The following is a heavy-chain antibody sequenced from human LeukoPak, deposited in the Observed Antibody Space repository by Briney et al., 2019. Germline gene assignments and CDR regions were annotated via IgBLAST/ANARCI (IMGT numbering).Heavy chain of an antibody. CDR1: GFILKNFA. CDR2: IRGRSDGDRSDGL. J-gene: IGHJ4*02. D-gene: IGHD3-3*01. Sequence: GGSLRLSCAASGFILKNFALHWVRQAPGKGLEWVGRIRGRSDGDRSDGLAYADSVKGRFTISRDGAKNTAYLHMYSLKREDTALYFCTRSVGFGFDYWGQGTPAAVSS. V-gene: IGHV3-73*01. CDR3: TRSVGFGFDY.